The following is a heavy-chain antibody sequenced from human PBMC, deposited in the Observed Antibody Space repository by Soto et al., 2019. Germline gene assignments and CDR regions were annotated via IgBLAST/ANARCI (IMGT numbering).Heavy chain of an antibody. Sequence: QVQLVQSGAEVKKPGSSVKVSCKASGGTFSSYAISWVRQAPGHGLEWMGGIIPIFGTANYAQKFQGRVTITADESTSTAYMELSRLRSEDTAVYYCARSIWFGELLPTAFDYWGQGTLVTVSS. D-gene: IGHD3-10*01. CDR2: IIPIFGTA. V-gene: IGHV1-69*01. J-gene: IGHJ4*02. CDR1: GGTFSSYA. CDR3: ARSIWFGELLPTAFDY.